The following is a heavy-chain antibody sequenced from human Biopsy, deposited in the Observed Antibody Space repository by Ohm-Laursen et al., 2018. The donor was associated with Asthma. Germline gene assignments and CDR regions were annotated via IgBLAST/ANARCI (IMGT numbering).Heavy chain of an antibody. CDR2: VFYGGAT. CDR3: ARGVVYGGDSYAEYFQH. J-gene: IGHJ1*01. CDR1: GDSISSYH. Sequence: SETLSLTCTVSGDSISSYHWSWIGQPPGKGLEWIGYVFYGGATNYNPSLKSRVTISVDTSKNQFFLRLSSVTAADTAVYYCARGVVYGGDSYAEYFQHWGQGTLVTVSS. D-gene: IGHD4-23*01. V-gene: IGHV4-59*01.